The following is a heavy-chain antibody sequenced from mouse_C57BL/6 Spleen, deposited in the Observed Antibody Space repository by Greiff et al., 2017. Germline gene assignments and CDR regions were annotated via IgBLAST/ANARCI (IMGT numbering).Heavy chain of an antibody. CDR3: ARKGSYDYFDY. CDR1: GYSFTGYY. Sequence: VQLQQSGPELVKPGASVKISCKASGYSFTGYYMNWVKQSPEKSLEWIGEINPSTGGTTYNQKFKAKATLTVDKSSSTAYMQLKSLTSEDSAVYYCARKGSYDYFDYWGQGTTLTVSS. J-gene: IGHJ2*01. CDR2: INPSTGGT. V-gene: IGHV1-42*01. D-gene: IGHD1-1*02.